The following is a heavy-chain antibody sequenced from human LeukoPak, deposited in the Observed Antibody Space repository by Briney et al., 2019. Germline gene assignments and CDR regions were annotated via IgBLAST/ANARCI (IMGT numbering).Heavy chain of an antibody. CDR3: ALVVAGRVNY. V-gene: IGHV3-23*01. CDR1: GFTFTSYS. D-gene: IGHD6-19*01. Sequence: GGSLRLSCAASGFTFTSYSMGWVRQAPRQGLEWVSGISGGGGTTYYADSVKGRFTISRDNFKNTPSLQMNSLRAEDTAVYYCALVVAGRVNYWGQGTLVTVSS. CDR2: ISGGGGTT. J-gene: IGHJ4*02.